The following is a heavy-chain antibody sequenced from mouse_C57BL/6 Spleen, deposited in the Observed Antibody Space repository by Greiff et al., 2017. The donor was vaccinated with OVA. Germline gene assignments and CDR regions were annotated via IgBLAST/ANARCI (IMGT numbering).Heavy chain of an antibody. Sequence: QVQLQQPGAELVKPGASVKMSCKASGYTFTSYWITWVKQRPGQGLAWIGDIYPGSGSTNYNEKFKSKATLTVDTSSSTAYMQLSSLTSEDSAVYYGARVDYGSSSPFDYWGQGTTLTVSS. D-gene: IGHD1-1*01. J-gene: IGHJ2*01. CDR3: ARVDYGSSSPFDY. V-gene: IGHV1-55*01. CDR2: IYPGSGST. CDR1: GYTFTSYW.